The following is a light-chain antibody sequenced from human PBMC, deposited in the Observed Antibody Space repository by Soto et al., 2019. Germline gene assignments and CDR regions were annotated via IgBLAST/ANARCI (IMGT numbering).Light chain of an antibody. CDR1: QSLVYINGSTY. V-gene: IGKV2-30*01. J-gene: IGKJ1*01. CDR2: MVS. CDR3: MQGTHWPWT. Sequence: DVVMTQSPLSLPVTLGKPASISGSFSQSLVYINGSTYLNWFQQRPGQSPRRLIYMVSNRDSGVPDRFSGSGSGTDFTLKISRVEAEDVGVYYCMQGTHWPWTFGQGTKVEIK.